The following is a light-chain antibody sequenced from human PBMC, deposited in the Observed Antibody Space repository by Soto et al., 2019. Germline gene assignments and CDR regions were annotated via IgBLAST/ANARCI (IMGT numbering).Light chain of an antibody. Sequence: QSALTQPASVSGSPGQSITISCTGTSSDVGGYNYVSWYQQHPGKAPKLMIYDVSNRPSGVSNRFPGSKSGNTASLTISGLQAEDEADYYCSSYTSSSTSYVVFGGGTKLTVL. V-gene: IGLV2-14*01. J-gene: IGLJ2*01. CDR1: SSDVGGYNY. CDR3: SSYTSSSTSYVV. CDR2: DVS.